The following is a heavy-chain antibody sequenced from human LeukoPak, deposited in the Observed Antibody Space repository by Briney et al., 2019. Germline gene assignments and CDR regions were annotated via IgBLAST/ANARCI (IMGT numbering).Heavy chain of an antibody. D-gene: IGHD3-10*01. CDR2: ISYDGSNK. Sequence: GGSLRLSCAASGFTFDTSWMHWVRQAPGKGLEWVAVISYDGSNKYYADSVKGRFTISRDNSKNTLYLQMNSLRAEDTAVYYCAKDLRTNGELFPGPLDYWGQGTLVTVSS. CDR3: AKDLRTNGELFPGPLDY. V-gene: IGHV3-30*18. CDR1: GFTFDTSW. J-gene: IGHJ4*02.